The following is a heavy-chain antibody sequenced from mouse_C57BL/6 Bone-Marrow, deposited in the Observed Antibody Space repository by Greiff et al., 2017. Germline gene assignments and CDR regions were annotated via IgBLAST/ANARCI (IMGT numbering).Heavy chain of an antibody. CDR2: INPNNGGT. D-gene: IGHD1-1*01. Sequence: EVKLQESGPELVKPGASVKIPCKASGYTFTDYNMDWVKQSHGKSLEWIGDINPNNGGTIYNQKFKGKATLTVDKASSTAYMELRSLTSEDTAVYYCARPGSSPYARDYWGQGTSVTVSS. V-gene: IGHV1-18*01. CDR1: GYTFTDYN. J-gene: IGHJ4*01. CDR3: ARPGSSPYARDY.